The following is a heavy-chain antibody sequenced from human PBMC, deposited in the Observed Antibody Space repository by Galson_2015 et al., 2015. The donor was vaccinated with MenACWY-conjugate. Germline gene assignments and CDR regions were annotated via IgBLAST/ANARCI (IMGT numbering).Heavy chain of an antibody. Sequence: SLRLSCAASGFTFSRYSMNWVRQAPGKGLEWVSYISSSSSSIYYADSVKGRFTISRDNTKNSLYLQMNSLRAEDTAVYYCARPPYYYDSSGYSYDWYFDLWGRGTLVTVSS. CDR2: ISSSSSSI. J-gene: IGHJ2*01. CDR1: GFTFSRYS. D-gene: IGHD3-22*01. V-gene: IGHV3-48*04. CDR3: ARPPYYYDSSGYSYDWYFDL.